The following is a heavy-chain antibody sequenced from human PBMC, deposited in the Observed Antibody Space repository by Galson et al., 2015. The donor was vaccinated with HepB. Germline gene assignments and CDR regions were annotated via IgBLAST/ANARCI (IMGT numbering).Heavy chain of an antibody. CDR3: ARVSLPLRLGELSLSAGWFDP. V-gene: IGHV1-46*01. Sequence: SVKVSCKASGYTFTSYYMHWVRQAPGQGLEWMGIINPSGGSTSYAQKFQGRVTMTRDTSTSTVYMELSSLRSEDTAVYYCARVSLPLRLGELSLSAGWFDPWGQGTLVTVSS. D-gene: IGHD3-16*02. CDR1: GYTFTSYY. J-gene: IGHJ5*02. CDR2: INPSGGST.